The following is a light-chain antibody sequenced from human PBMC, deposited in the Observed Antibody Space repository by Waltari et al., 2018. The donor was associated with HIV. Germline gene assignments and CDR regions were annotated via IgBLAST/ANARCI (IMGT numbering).Light chain of an antibody. CDR2: QDD. Sequence: FAMSHPPWLYLSPGQTAVISCYGGKLGAEYVCWYQHKSGLSPVRILYQDDKRPSGIPERFSGSHSGNTAPLTISGTQAVDEADYYCQVWDFSTVLFGGGTKLTVL. CDR3: QVWDFSTVL. CDR1: KLGAEY. V-gene: IGLV3-1*01. J-gene: IGLJ2*01.